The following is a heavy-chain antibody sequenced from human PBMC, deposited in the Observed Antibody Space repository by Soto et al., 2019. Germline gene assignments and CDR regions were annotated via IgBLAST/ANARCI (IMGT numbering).Heavy chain of an antibody. V-gene: IGHV4-34*01. CDR3: ARGPSWGPDYMDV. Sequence: ASETLSLTCAVYGGSFSGYYWSWIRQPPGKGLEWIGEINHSGSTNYNPSLKSRVTISVDTSKNQFSLKLSSVTAADTAVYYCARGPSWGPDYMDVWGKGTTVTVSS. CDR2: INHSGST. CDR1: GGSFSGYY. J-gene: IGHJ6*03. D-gene: IGHD3-16*01.